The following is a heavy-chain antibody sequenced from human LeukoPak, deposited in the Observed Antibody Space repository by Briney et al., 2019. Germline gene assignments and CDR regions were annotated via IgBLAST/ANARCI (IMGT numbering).Heavy chain of an antibody. Sequence: PSETLSLTCSVSGGSISSGTYYWGRIRQPPGKGLEWIGEIYHSGSTNYNASLKSRVTISVDTSKNQFSLKVNSVTVADTAVYYCVTSIDLAGWGGFDVWGQGRMVTVSS. CDR2: IYHSGST. J-gene: IGHJ3*01. V-gene: IGHV4-39*07. D-gene: IGHD1-26*01. CDR3: VTSIDLAGWGGFDV. CDR1: GGSISSGTYY.